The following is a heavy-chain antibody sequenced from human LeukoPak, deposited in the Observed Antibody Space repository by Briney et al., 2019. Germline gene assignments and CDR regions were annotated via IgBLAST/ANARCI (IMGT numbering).Heavy chain of an antibody. V-gene: IGHV4-39*01. CDR2: IYYSGST. CDR3: ASWYSSGWYGSFDY. J-gene: IGHJ4*02. CDR1: GGSISSSSYY. D-gene: IGHD6-19*01. Sequence: SETLSLTCTVSGGSISSSSYYWGWIRQPPGKGPEWIGSIYYSGSTYYNPSLKSRVTISVDTSKNQFSLKLSSVTAADTAVYYCASWYSSGWYGSFDYWGQGTLVTVSS.